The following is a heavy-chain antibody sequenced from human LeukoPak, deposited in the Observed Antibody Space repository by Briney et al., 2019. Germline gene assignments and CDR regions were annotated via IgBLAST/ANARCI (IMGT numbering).Heavy chain of an antibody. CDR1: GASISSHAW. D-gene: IGHD3-10*01. V-gene: IGHV4-4*02. J-gene: IGHJ4*02. CDR3: ASRRELTGEPY. CDR2: IYHSGST. Sequence: SETLSLTCAVSGASISSHAWWTWVRQPPGKGLEWIGEIYHSGSTLFNPSLRSRVSISVDKSNNRFSLQLSSVTAADTAVYYCASRRELTGEPYWGQGTLVSVSS.